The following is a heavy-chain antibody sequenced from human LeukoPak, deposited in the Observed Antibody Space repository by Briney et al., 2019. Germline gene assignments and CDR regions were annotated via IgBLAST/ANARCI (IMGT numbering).Heavy chain of an antibody. CDR2: IIPIFGIA. D-gene: IGHD3-10*01. CDR1: GGTFSSYA. V-gene: IGHV1-69*04. Sequence: SVKVSCKASGGTFSSYAISWVRQAPGQGLEWMGRIIPIFGIANYAQKFQGRVTITADKSTSTAYMELSSLRSEDTAVYYCARDLTMVQGVPDGFDYWGQGTLVTVSS. J-gene: IGHJ4*02. CDR3: ARDLTMVQGVPDGFDY.